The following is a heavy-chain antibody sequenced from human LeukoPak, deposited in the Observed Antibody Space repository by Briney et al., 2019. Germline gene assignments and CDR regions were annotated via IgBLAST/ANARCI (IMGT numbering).Heavy chain of an antibody. D-gene: IGHD3-10*01. Sequence: GASVKLSCTASGYTFTSYGISWVRQAPGQGLEWMGWISAYNGNTNYAQKHQGRVTMTTDTSTSTAYMELRSLRSDDTAVYYCARDSGDQTYYDYMDVWGKGTTVTISS. CDR3: ARDSGDQTYYDYMDV. CDR1: GYTFTSYG. J-gene: IGHJ6*03. V-gene: IGHV1-18*01. CDR2: ISAYNGNT.